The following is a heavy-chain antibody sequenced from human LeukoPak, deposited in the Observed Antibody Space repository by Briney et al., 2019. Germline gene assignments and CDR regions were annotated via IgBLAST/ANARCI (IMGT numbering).Heavy chain of an antibody. J-gene: IGHJ6*02. D-gene: IGHD1-26*01. CDR2: IYPGDSDT. Sequence: KRGESLKISCKGSGYSFTSYWIGWVRQMPGKGLERMGIIYPGDSDTRYSPSFQGQVTISADKSISTAYLQWSSLKASDTAMYYCARKIVGATRGSGMDVWGQGTTVTVSS. CDR3: ARKIVGATRGSGMDV. CDR1: GYSFTSYW. V-gene: IGHV5-51*01.